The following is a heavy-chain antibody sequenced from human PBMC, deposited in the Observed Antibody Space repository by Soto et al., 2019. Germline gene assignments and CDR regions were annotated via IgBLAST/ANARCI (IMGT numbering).Heavy chain of an antibody. CDR2: IIPIFGTA. J-gene: IGHJ6*02. Sequence: QVQLVQSGAEVKKPGSSVKVSCKASGGTFSSYAISWVRQAPGQGLEWMGGIIPIFGTANYAQKFQGRVTLTEDESTSTAYMELSSLRSEDTAVYYCARVLVVVPAAIGGSYYYYGMDVWGQGTTVTVSS. D-gene: IGHD2-2*01. CDR3: ARVLVVVPAAIGGSYYYYGMDV. V-gene: IGHV1-69*01. CDR1: GGTFSSYA.